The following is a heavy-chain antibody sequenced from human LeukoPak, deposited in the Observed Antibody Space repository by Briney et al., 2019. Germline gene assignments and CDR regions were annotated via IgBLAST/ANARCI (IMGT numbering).Heavy chain of an antibody. CDR3: ASPHYYYYYMDV. Sequence: GGSLRLSCAASGFTFSDYYMSWIRQAPGKGLEWVSYISSSGSTIYYADSVKGRFTISRDNAKNSLYLQMNSVRAEDTAVYYCASPHYYYYYMDVWGKGTTVTVSS. CDR2: ISSSGSTI. J-gene: IGHJ6*03. CDR1: GFTFSDYY. V-gene: IGHV3-11*01.